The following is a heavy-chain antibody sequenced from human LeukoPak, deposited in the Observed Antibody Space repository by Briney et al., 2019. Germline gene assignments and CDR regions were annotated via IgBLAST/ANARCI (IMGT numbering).Heavy chain of an antibody. D-gene: IGHD3-10*01. CDR1: GGSVTRGAYS. CDR2: IYTSGDT. V-gene: IGHV4-61*02. Sequence: SETLSLTCTVSGGSVTRGAYSWTWIRQPVGKGLEWIGRIYTSGDTKYNPSLRSRVTISVGASNNQFSLKLTSVTAADTAVYYCASGDYGAGSPVMRYWGHGTLVIVSS. J-gene: IGHJ4*01. CDR3: ASGDYGAGSPVMRY.